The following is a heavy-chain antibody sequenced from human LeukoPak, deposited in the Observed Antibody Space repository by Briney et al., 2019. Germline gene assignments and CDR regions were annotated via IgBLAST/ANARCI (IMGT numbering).Heavy chain of an antibody. D-gene: IGHD3-9*01. J-gene: IGHJ4*02. CDR3: ARDLGYDILTGYYRFGFDY. CDR1: GFTFSSYS. V-gene: IGHV3-48*01. CDR2: ISSSSSTI. Sequence: GGSLRLSCAASGFTFSSYSMNWVRQAPGKGLEWVSYISSSSSTIYYADSVKGRFTISRDNAKNSLYLQMNSLRAEDTAVYYCARDLGYDILTGYYRFGFDYWGQGTLVTVSS.